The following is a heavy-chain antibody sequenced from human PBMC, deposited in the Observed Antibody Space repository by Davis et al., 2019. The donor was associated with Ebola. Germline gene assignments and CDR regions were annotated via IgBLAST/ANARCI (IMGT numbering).Heavy chain of an antibody. D-gene: IGHD1-26*01. J-gene: IGHJ6*02. Sequence: GESLKISCAASGFTFSSYSMNWVRQAPVKGLEWVSYISSSSSTIYYADSVKGRFTISRDNAKNSLYLQMNSLRDEETAVYYCARDSGSYYYYYYGMDVWGQGTTVTVSS. CDR3: ARDSGSYYYYYYGMDV. CDR2: ISSSSSTI. V-gene: IGHV3-48*02. CDR1: GFTFSSYS.